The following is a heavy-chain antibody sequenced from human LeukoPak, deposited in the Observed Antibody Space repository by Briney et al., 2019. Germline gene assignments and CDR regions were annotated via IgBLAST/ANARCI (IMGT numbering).Heavy chain of an antibody. CDR1: GGSFSGYY. D-gene: IGHD1-26*01. Sequence: PSETLSLTCAVYGGSFSGYYWSWIRQPPRKGLEWIGEINHSGSTNYNPSLKSRVTISVDTSKNQFSLKLSSVTAADTAVYYCASTPSGSYRSYNWFDPWGQGTLVTVSS. J-gene: IGHJ5*02. V-gene: IGHV4-34*01. CDR2: INHSGST. CDR3: ASTPSGSYRSYNWFDP.